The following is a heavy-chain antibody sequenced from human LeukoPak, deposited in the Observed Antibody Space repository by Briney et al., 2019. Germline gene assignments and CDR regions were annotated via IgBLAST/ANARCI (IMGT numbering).Heavy chain of an antibody. V-gene: IGHV3-30*04. CDR2: ISYDGSNK. CDR1: GFTFSSYA. Sequence: GRSLRLSCAASGFTFSSYAMHWVRQAPGKGLEWVAVISYDGSNKYYADSVKGRFTISRDNSKNTLYLQMNSLRAEDTAVYYCVRTYGDNGPYFDYWGQGTLVTVSS. D-gene: IGHD4-23*01. CDR3: VRTYGDNGPYFDY. J-gene: IGHJ4*02.